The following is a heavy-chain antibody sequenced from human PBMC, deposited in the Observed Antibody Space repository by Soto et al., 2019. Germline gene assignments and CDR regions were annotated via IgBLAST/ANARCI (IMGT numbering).Heavy chain of an antibody. CDR2: IYPGDSDT. Sequence: GESLKISCKGSGYSFTSYWIGWVRQMPGKGLEWMGIIYPGDSDTRYSPSFQGQVTISADKSISTAYLQWSSLKASDTAMYYCARGVLGDSSGLSLFDYWGQGTLVTVSS. D-gene: IGHD3-22*01. V-gene: IGHV5-51*01. J-gene: IGHJ4*02. CDR3: ARGVLGDSSGLSLFDY. CDR1: GYSFTSYW.